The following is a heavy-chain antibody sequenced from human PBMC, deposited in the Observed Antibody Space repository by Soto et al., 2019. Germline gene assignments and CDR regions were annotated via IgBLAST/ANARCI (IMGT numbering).Heavy chain of an antibody. CDR1: GFTFSSYA. J-gene: IGHJ6*02. V-gene: IGHV3-23*01. CDR2: ISGSGGST. CDR3: AKAPHVYYYYYGMDV. Sequence: PGGALRLCCAASGFTFSSYAMSWVRQAPGKGLEWVSAISGSGGSTYYAESVKGRFTISRDNSKNTLYLKMHSMRSEYTSLYYCAKAPHVYYYYYGMDVWGQRTTVTVSS.